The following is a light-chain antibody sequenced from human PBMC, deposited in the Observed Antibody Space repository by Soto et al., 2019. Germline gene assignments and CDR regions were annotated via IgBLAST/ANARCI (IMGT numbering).Light chain of an antibody. CDR1: QSVSSN. J-gene: IGKJ2*01. V-gene: IGKV3-15*01. CDR3: QHYNNWPFT. Sequence: EIVMTQSPATLSVSPGERATLSCRASQSVSSNLAWYQQKPGQAPTLLIYGASARATGIPVRFSGSRSGTEFTLTISSLQSEDFAVYYCQHYNNWPFTFXQGTKVDIK. CDR2: GAS.